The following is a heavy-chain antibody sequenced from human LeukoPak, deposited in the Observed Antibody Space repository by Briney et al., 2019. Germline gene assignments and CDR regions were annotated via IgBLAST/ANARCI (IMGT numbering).Heavy chain of an antibody. J-gene: IGHJ6*03. V-gene: IGHV1-69*05. CDR3: ATPLDLDYGGNTPSYYYYMDV. CDR2: IIPIFGTA. D-gene: IGHD4-23*01. CDR1: GGTFSSYA. Sequence: GASVKVFCKASGGTFSSYAISWVRQAPGQGLEWMGGIIPIFGTANYAQKFQGRVTITTDGSTSTAYMELSSLRSEDTAVYYCATPLDLDYGGNTPSYYYYMDVWGKGTTVTVSS.